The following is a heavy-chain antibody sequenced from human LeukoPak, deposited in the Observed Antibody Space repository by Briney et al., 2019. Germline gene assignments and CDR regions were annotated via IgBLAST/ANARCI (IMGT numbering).Heavy chain of an antibody. CDR2: INPNSGGT. V-gene: IGHV1-2*02. CDR1: GYTFAGYY. J-gene: IGHJ4*02. D-gene: IGHD2-8*01. Sequence: ASVKVSCKASGYTFAGYYMHWVRQAPGQGLEWMGWINPNSGGTNYAQKFQGRVTMTRDTSISTAYMELSRLRSDDTAVYYCARVYCTNGVCFRAQADYWGQGTLVTVSS. CDR3: ARVYCTNGVCFRAQADY.